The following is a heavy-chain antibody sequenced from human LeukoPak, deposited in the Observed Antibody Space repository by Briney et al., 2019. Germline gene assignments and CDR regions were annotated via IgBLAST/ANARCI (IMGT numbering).Heavy chain of an antibody. J-gene: IGHJ5*02. CDR2: LHTSGGP. D-gene: IGHD6-13*01. CDR3: ARHLRGIAAAPLRFDP. CDR1: GGSISLWQ. Sequence: SETLSLTCSVSGGSISLWQWNWIRQVAGKGLEWIGRLHTSGGPKYNPSLKSRVTVSVDTSKNQFSLKLTSVTAADTAVYYCARHLRGIAAAPLRFDPWGQGTLVTVSS. V-gene: IGHV4-4*07.